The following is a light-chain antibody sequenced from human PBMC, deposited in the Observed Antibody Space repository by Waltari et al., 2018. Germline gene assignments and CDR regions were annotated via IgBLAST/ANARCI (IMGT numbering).Light chain of an antibody. CDR2: GND. CDR1: NSNIGSNS. Sequence: VLAQPPSASGTPGQRVTISCSGSNSNIGSNSVYWDQQLPGPAPKVLLYGNDQRPAGVPDRFSGATSGTSASLAISGLRSEDEANYYCAAWDDSLWVFGGGTKLTVL. CDR3: AAWDDSLWV. V-gene: IGLV1-47*01. J-gene: IGLJ3*02.